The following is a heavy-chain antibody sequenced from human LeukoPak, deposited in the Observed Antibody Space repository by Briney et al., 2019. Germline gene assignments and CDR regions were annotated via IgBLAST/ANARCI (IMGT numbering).Heavy chain of an antibody. V-gene: IGHV3-30-3*01. CDR1: GFTFSSYA. Sequence: GGSLRLSCAASGFTFSSYAMHWVRQAPGKGLEWVAVISYDGSNKYYADSVKGRFTISRDNSKNTLYLQMNSLRAEDTAVYYCARDLSLGGYCSSTSCYGFDYWGQGTLVTVSS. D-gene: IGHD2-2*01. CDR3: ARDLSLGGYCSSTSCYGFDY. CDR2: ISYDGSNK. J-gene: IGHJ4*02.